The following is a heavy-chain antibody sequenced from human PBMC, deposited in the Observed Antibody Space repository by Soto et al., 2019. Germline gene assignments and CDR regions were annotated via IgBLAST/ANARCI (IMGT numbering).Heavy chain of an antibody. V-gene: IGHV3-53*01. CDR2: VYSDGST. D-gene: IGHD2-21*02. J-gene: IGHJ3*02. CDR3: ARGSYCGGGCFGAAFDI. Sequence: GGSLRLSCAASGLTVSSSYMSWVRQAPGKGLEWVSIVYSDGSTYYADSVKGRFTISKDNSKNTLYLQMNSLRAEDTAVYYCARGSYCGGGCFGAAFDIWGQGTMVTVSS. CDR1: GLTVSSSY.